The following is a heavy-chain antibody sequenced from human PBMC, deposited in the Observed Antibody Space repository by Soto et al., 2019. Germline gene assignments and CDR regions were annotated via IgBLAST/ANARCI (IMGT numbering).Heavy chain of an antibody. V-gene: IGHV3-11*01. D-gene: IGHD6-19*01. CDR1: GFTFSDYH. J-gene: IGHJ3*02. Sequence: QVQLVESGGGLVKPGGSLRLSCAASGFTFSDYHMIWIRQAPGKGLEWVSYMSSSGSTTYYADSVKGRFTTSRDNAENSLFLQMNSLRAENTAVYYCARVPYKTGWYKSFDIWGQGTMATVSS. CDR3: ARVPYKTGWYKSFDI. CDR2: MSSSGSTT.